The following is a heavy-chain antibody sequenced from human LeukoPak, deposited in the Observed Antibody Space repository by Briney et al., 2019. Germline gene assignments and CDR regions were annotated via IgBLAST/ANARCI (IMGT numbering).Heavy chain of an antibody. D-gene: IGHD4-17*01. J-gene: IGHJ6*03. CDR2: IKQDGSEK. CDR1: GFTFSSYW. Sequence: GGSLRLSCAASGFTFSSYWMSWVRQAPGKGLEWVANIKQDGSEKYYVDSVKGRFTISRDNATNSLYLQMNSLRAEDTAVYYCARDGTRNEYGDYVASYYFYYYMDVWGKGTTVTVSS. V-gene: IGHV3-7*01. CDR3: ARDGTRNEYGDYVASYYFYYYMDV.